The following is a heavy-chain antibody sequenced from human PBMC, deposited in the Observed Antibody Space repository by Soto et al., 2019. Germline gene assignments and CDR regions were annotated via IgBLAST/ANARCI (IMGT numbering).Heavy chain of an antibody. Sequence: GGSLRLSCAASGFTFSSYAMSWVRQAPGKGLEWVSAISGSGGSTYYADSVKGRFTISRDNSKNTLYLQMNSLRAEDTAVYYCAKQMYYYDSSGYFDYWGQGTLVTVSS. CDR2: ISGSGGST. D-gene: IGHD3-22*01. CDR3: AKQMYYYDSSGYFDY. V-gene: IGHV3-23*01. CDR1: GFTFSSYA. J-gene: IGHJ4*02.